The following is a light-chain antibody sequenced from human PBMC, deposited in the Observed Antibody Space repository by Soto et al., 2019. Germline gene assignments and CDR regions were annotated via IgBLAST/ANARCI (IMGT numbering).Light chain of an antibody. CDR2: DAS. Sequence: EIVLTQSPATLSLSPGERATLSCRASQSVSSFLAWYQKTPVQAPRLLIYDASNRATGIPARFSGSGSGTDFTLTISSLAPEDFAVYYCQQRHSWPPIFTFGPGTKLDIK. V-gene: IGKV3-11*01. CDR3: QQRHSWPPIFT. CDR1: QSVSSF. J-gene: IGKJ3*01.